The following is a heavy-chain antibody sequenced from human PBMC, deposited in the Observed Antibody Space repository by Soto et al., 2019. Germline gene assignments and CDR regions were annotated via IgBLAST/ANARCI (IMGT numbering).Heavy chain of an antibody. J-gene: IGHJ6*02. D-gene: IGHD3-10*01. CDR3: ARDLAVRQYYYGSGSSYYGMDV. Sequence: LRLSCAASGFTFSSYSMNWVRQAPGKGLEWVSSISSSSSYIYYADSVKGRFTISRDNAKNSLYLQMNSLRAEDTAVYYCARDLAVRQYYYGSGSSYYGMDVWGQGTTVTVSS. CDR1: GFTFSSYS. V-gene: IGHV3-21*01. CDR2: ISSSSSYI.